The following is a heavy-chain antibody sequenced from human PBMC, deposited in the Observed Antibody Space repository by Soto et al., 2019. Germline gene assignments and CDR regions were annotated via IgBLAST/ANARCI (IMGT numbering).Heavy chain of an antibody. CDR2: ISYDGSNK. V-gene: IGHV3-30-3*01. CDR1: GFTFSSYA. D-gene: IGHD3-22*01. CDR3: GRGAIVGSLGRGEFDY. J-gene: IGHJ4*02. Sequence: QVQLVESGGGVVQPGRSLRLSCAASGFTFSSYAMHWVRQAPGKGLEWVAVISYDGSNKYYADSVKGRFTISRDNSKNTLYLQMNSLRAEGTAVYYCGRGAIVGSLGRGEFDYWGQGTLVTVSS.